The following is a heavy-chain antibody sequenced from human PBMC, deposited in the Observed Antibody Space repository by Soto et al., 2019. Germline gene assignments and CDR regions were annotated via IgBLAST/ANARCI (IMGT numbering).Heavy chain of an antibody. CDR3: ARAIAASRDYYYYGMDV. CDR1: GYSFTSYW. J-gene: IGHJ6*02. CDR2: IYPGDSDT. Sequence: GESLKISCKGSGYSFTSYWIGWVRQMPGKGLEWMGIIYPGDSDTRYSPSVQGQVTISADKSISTAYLQWSSLKASDTAMYYCARAIAASRDYYYYGMDVWGQGTTVTVSS. V-gene: IGHV5-51*01. D-gene: IGHD6-6*01.